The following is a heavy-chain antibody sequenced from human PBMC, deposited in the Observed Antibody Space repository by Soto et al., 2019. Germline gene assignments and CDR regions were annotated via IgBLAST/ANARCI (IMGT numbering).Heavy chain of an antibody. J-gene: IGHJ6*02. D-gene: IGHD3-22*01. CDR1: GGSFSGYY. CDR2: INHSGST. CDR3: ARSYYYDISGRPRYYYYYGMDV. V-gene: IGHV4-34*01. Sequence: LETLSLTCAVYGGSFSGYYWSWIRQPPGKGLEWIGEINHSGSTNYNPSLKSRVTISVDTSKNQFSLKLSSVTAADTAVYYCARSYYYDISGRPRYYYYYGMDVWGQGTTVTVSS.